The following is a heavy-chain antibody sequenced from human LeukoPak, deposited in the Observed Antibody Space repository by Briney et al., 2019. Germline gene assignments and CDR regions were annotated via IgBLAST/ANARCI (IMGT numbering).Heavy chain of an antibody. D-gene: IGHD3-10*01. Sequence: GRSLRLSCVASGFTFDDYAMHWVRQAPGKGLEWVSLISWDGGSTYYADSVKGRFTISRDNSKNSLYLQMNSLRAEDTALYYCAKAHGSGSHGMDVWGQGTTVTVSS. CDR2: ISWDGGST. V-gene: IGHV3-43D*03. J-gene: IGHJ6*02. CDR1: GFTFDDYA. CDR3: AKAHGSGSHGMDV.